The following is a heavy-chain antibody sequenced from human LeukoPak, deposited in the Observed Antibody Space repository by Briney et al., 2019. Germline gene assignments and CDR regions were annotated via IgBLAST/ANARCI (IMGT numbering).Heavy chain of an antibody. J-gene: IGHJ4*02. Sequence: GGSLRLSCAASGLTFSDFYMSWIRQAPGKGLEWVSYISSSSSYTNYADSVRGRFTISRDNAKSSLYLQMNSLRAEDTAVYYCAREYLRYQGLWGQGTLVTVSS. CDR2: ISSSSSYT. D-gene: IGHD3-9*01. CDR3: AREYLRYQGL. V-gene: IGHV3-11*06. CDR1: GLTFSDFY.